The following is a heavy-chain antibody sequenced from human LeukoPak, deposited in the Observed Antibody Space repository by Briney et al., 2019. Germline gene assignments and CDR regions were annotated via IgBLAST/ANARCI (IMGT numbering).Heavy chain of an antibody. V-gene: IGHV1-2*02. D-gene: IGHD3-22*01. CDR1: GGTLSSYS. CDR3: ARVGLDSSGYYAPPDY. CDR2: INPNSGGT. Sequence: ASVKVSCKASGGTLSSYSISWVRQAPGQGLEWMGWINPNSGGTNYAQKFQGRVTMTRDTSISTAYMELSRLRSDDTAVYYCARVGLDSSGYYAPPDYWGQGTLVTVSS. J-gene: IGHJ4*02.